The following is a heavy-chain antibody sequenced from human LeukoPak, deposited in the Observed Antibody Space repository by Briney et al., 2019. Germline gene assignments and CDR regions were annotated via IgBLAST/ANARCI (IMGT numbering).Heavy chain of an antibody. J-gene: IGHJ4*02. Sequence: GGSPRLSCAASGSTFSSYGMRWVRQAPGKGLGWVAFIRYDGSNKYYADSVKGRFTISRDNSKNTLYLQMNSLRAEDTAVYYCARPFDYWGQGTLVTVSS. CDR3: ARPFDY. CDR1: GSTFSSYG. CDR2: IRYDGSNK. V-gene: IGHV3-30*02.